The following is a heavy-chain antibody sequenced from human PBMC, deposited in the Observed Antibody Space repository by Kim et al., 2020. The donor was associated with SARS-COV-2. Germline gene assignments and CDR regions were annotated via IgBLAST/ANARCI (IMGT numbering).Heavy chain of an antibody. CDR3: ARGVSIFKVVIYYYYGMDV. D-gene: IGHD3-3*01. V-gene: IGHV3-74*01. Sequence: KGRFTISSENAKNPLYLQMNSLPAEDTAVYYCARGVSIFKVVIYYYYGMDVWGQGTRVTVSS. J-gene: IGHJ6*02.